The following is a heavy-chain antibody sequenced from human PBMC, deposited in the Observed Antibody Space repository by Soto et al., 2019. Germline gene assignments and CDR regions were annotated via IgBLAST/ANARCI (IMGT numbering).Heavy chain of an antibody. Sequence: GGSLRLSCAASGFTFSSYAMSWVRQAPGKGLELVSAISGSGGSTYYADSVKGRFTISRDNSKNTLYLQMNSLRAEDTAVYYCAKAPVTVVVVAATIDYWGQGTLVTVSS. CDR3: AKAPVTVVVVAATIDY. V-gene: IGHV3-23*01. CDR1: GFTFSSYA. J-gene: IGHJ4*02. D-gene: IGHD2-15*01. CDR2: ISGSGGST.